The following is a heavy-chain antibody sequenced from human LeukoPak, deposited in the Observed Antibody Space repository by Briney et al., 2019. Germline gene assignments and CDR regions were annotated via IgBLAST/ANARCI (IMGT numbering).Heavy chain of an antibody. CDR3: ARSLEGELGAFDI. V-gene: IGHV1-2*02. J-gene: IGHJ3*02. D-gene: IGHD1-26*01. Sequence: ASVKLSCKASGYTFTGYYMHWVRQAPGQGLEWMGWINPNSGGTNYAQKFQGRVTMTRDTSISTAYMELSRLRSDDTAVYYCARSLEGELGAFDIWGQGTMVTVSS. CDR1: GYTFTGYY. CDR2: INPNSGGT.